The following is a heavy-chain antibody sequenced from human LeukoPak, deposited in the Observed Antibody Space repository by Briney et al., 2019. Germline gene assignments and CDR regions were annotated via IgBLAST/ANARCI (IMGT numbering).Heavy chain of an antibody. CDR3: ARGDDILTGCLIDY. D-gene: IGHD3-9*01. CDR1: GGSISSYY. Sequence: SETLSLTCTVSGGSISSYYWSWIRQPPGKGLEWIGYIYYSGSTNYNPSLKSRVTISVDTSKNQFSLKLSSVTAADTAVYYCARGDDILTGCLIDYWGQGTLVTVSS. CDR2: IYYSGST. J-gene: IGHJ4*02. V-gene: IGHV4-59*01.